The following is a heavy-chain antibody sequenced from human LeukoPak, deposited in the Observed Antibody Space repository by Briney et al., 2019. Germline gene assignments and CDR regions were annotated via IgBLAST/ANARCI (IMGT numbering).Heavy chain of an antibody. CDR1: GFTVSSNY. V-gene: IGHV3-53*01. Sequence: GGSLRLSCAASGFTVSSNYMSWVRQAPGKGLEWVSVIYSGGNTYYADSVKGRFTISRDNSKNTLYLQMNSLRAEDTAVYYCARDRRDWGSTDYFDYWGQGTLVTVSS. CDR3: ARDRRDWGSTDYFDY. CDR2: IYSGGNT. D-gene: IGHD7-27*01. J-gene: IGHJ4*02.